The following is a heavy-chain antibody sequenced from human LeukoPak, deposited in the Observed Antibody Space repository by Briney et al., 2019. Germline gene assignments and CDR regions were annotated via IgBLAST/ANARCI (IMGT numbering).Heavy chain of an antibody. J-gene: IGHJ4*02. CDR1: GFTLRSYG. Sequence: GGSLRLSCAASGFTLRSYGMHWVRQSPGKGLLWVSHINHDGSLRDYADSVKGRFTISKDIAKNTVYLQMDSLGAEDTAVYYCTRDVFSLGDSWGQATLVTVS. V-gene: IGHV3-74*01. CDR3: TRDVFSLGDS. D-gene: IGHD2/OR15-2a*01. CDR2: INHDGSLR.